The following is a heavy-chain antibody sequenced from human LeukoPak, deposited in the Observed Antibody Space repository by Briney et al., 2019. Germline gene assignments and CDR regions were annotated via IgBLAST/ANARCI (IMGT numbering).Heavy chain of an antibody. Sequence: GESLKISCKGSGYSFTSYWIGWVRQMPGKGLEWMGIIYPGDSDTRYSPSFQGQVTISADKSISTAYLQWSSLKASDTAMYYCARFNYDNLTGQISPGGAFDIWGQGTMVTVSS. CDR1: GYSFTSYW. CDR2: IYPGDSDT. CDR3: ARFNYDNLTGQISPGGAFDI. J-gene: IGHJ3*02. V-gene: IGHV5-51*01. D-gene: IGHD3-9*01.